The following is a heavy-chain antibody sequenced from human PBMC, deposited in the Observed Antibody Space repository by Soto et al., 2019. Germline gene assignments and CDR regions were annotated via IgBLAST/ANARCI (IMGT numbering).Heavy chain of an antibody. D-gene: IGHD1-7*01. CDR1: GQPISSDNT. CDR2: IYHRGST. CDR3: ARVTGTVGYFDY. Sequence: SDTLCLTCAVSGQPISSDNTWGRIRPPPGKRLEGIGLIYHRGSTYYNPSLKSRVTISVDTSKNQFSLRLNSVTAADTSGYCCARVTGTVGYFDYWGQGTLVTVS. J-gene: IGHJ4*02. V-gene: IGHV4-38-2*01.